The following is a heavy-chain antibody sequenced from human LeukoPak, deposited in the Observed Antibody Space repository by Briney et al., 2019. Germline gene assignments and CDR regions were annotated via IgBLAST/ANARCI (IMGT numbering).Heavy chain of an antibody. J-gene: IGHJ6*03. Sequence: SETLSRTCTVSGDSIRTYFWSWIRQPPGKGLEWIGYIYYSGSTHYNPSLKSRLTISVDTSKNQFSLSLSSVTAADTAVYYCARHPGQYYYMDVWGKGTTVTV. CDR2: IYYSGST. CDR3: ARHPGQYYYMDV. CDR1: GDSIRTYF. V-gene: IGHV4-59*08.